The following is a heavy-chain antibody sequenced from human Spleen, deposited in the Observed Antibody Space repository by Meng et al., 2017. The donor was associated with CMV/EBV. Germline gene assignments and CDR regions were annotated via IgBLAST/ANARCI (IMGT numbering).Heavy chain of an antibody. V-gene: IGHV3-21*01. J-gene: IGHJ4*02. Sequence: GESLKISCAASGFTFSSYSMNWVRQAPGKGLEWVSSISSSSSYIYYADSVKGRFTISRDNAKNSLYLQMNSLRAEDTAVYYCARAIAAAGIVGRFDYWGQGTLVTVPQ. CDR2: ISSSSSYI. CDR1: GFTFSSYS. D-gene: IGHD6-13*01. CDR3: ARAIAAAGIVGRFDY.